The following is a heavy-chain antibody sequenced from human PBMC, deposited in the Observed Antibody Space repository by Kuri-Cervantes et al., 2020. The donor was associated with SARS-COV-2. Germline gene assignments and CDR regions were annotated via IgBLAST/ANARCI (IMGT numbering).Heavy chain of an antibody. CDR1: GFTFSSYE. D-gene: IGHD5-18*01. CDR2: ISGSGGST. Sequence: GESLKISCAASGFTFSSYEMNWVRQAPGKGLEWVSAISGSGGSTYYADSVKGRFTISRDNSKNPLYLQMNSLRAEDPAVYYCAKGADTAMVFGVTQFDYWGQGTLVTVSS. V-gene: IGHV3-23*01. J-gene: IGHJ4*02. CDR3: AKGADTAMVFGVTQFDY.